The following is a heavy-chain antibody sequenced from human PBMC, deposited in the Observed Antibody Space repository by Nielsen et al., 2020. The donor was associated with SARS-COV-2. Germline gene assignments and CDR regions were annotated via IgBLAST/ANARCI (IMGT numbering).Heavy chain of an antibody. CDR2: INSDGSST. D-gene: IGHD4-17*01. CDR1: GFTFNDYY. Sequence: GGSLRLSCAASGFTFNDYYMRWIRQAPGKGLVWVSRINSDGSSTTYADSVKGRFTISRDNAKNTLYLQMNSLRAEDTAVYYCARPWYGDYFDYWGQGTLVTVSS. J-gene: IGHJ4*02. V-gene: IGHV3-74*01. CDR3: ARPWYGDYFDY.